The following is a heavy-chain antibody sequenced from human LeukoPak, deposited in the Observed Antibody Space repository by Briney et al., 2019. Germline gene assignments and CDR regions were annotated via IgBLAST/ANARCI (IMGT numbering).Heavy chain of an antibody. CDR3: ARDIVLLDY. Sequence: GGSLRLSCAASGFTFSSYSMSWVRHAPGKGLEWVSYISSSSSTIYYADSVKGRFTISRDNAKNSLYLQMNSLRAEDTAVYYCARDIVLLDYWGQGTLVTVSS. V-gene: IGHV3-48*01. CDR2: ISSSSSTI. D-gene: IGHD3-10*01. CDR1: GFTFSSYS. J-gene: IGHJ4*02.